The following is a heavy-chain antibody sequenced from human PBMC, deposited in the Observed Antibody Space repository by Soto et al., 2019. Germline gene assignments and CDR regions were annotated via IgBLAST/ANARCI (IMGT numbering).Heavy chain of an antibody. J-gene: IGHJ4*02. CDR2: IYSSGSA. V-gene: IGHV4-4*07. Sequence: WTWIRQPAGKGLQWIGHIYSSGSANYSPSLKSRVSMSVDSSKNQISLKLSSVTAADTAVYYCATIVGANDYWGQGTLVTVSS. D-gene: IGHD1-26*01. CDR3: ATIVGANDY.